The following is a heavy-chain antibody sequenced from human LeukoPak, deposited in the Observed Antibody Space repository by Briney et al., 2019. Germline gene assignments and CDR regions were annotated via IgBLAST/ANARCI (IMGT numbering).Heavy chain of an antibody. V-gene: IGHV3-30*03. J-gene: IGHJ4*02. D-gene: IGHD3-22*01. CDR2: ISYDGSNK. Sequence: PGGSLRLSCAASGFTFSSYGMHWVRQAPGKGLEWVAVISYDGSNKYYADSVKGRFTISRDNSKNTLYLQMNSLRAEDTAVYYCARDKDYYDSSGQTLDYWGQGTLVTVSS. CDR1: GFTFSSYG. CDR3: ARDKDYYDSSGQTLDY.